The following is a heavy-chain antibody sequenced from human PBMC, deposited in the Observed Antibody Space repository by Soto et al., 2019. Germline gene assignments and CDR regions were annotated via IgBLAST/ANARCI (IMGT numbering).Heavy chain of an antibody. J-gene: IGHJ4*02. CDR3: AKDVGRLLWLGELGHYFDY. CDR1: GFTFDDYA. CDR2: ISWNSGSI. Sequence: GGSLRLSCAASGFTFDDYAMHWVRQAPGKGLEWVSGISWNSGSIGYADSVKGRFTISRDNAKNSLYLQMNSLRAEDTALYYCAKDVGRLLWLGELGHYFDYWGQGTLVTVSS. V-gene: IGHV3-9*01. D-gene: IGHD3-10*01.